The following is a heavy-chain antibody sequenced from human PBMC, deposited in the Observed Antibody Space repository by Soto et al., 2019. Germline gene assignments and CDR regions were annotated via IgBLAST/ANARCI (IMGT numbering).Heavy chain of an antibody. CDR3: ARDPIRIAAAGAAY. Sequence: PGGSLRLSCAASGFTFSSYWMHWVRQAPGKGLVWVSRINSDGSVTSYADSVKGRFTIARDNAKNTLYLQMNSLRAEDTAVYYCARDPIRIAAAGAAYWGQGSLVTVSS. V-gene: IGHV3-74*01. D-gene: IGHD6-13*01. CDR1: GFTFSSYW. J-gene: IGHJ4*02. CDR2: INSDGSVT.